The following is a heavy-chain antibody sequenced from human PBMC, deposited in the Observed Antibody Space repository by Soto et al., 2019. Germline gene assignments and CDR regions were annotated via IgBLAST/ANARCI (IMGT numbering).Heavy chain of an antibody. D-gene: IGHD2-21*02. J-gene: IGHJ3*02. CDR3: ARPAYCGGDCYDAFDI. CDR2: IYYSGST. V-gene: IGHV4-59*08. Sequence: SETLSLTCTVSGGSISSYYWSWIRQPPGKGLEWIGYIYYSGSTNYNPSLRSRVTISVDTSKNQFSLKLSSGPAADTAVYYCARPAYCGGDCYDAFDIWGQGTMVTVSS. CDR1: GGSISSYY.